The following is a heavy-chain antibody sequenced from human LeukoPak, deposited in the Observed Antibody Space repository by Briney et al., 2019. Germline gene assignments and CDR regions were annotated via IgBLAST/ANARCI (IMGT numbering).Heavy chain of an antibody. J-gene: IGHJ4*02. CDR3: AKVSHGYYDSSGYYPDY. CDR2: ISGSGGST. D-gene: IGHD3-22*01. Sequence: GGSLRLSCAASGSTFSSYAMSWVRQAPGKGLEWVSAISGSGGSTYYADSVKGRFTISRDNSKNTLYLQMNSLRAEDTAVYYCAKVSHGYYDSSGYYPDYWGQGTLVTVSS. V-gene: IGHV3-23*01. CDR1: GSTFSSYA.